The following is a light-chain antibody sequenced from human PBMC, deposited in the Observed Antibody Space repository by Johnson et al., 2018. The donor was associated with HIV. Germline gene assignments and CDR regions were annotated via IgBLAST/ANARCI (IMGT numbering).Light chain of an antibody. CDR1: KLGDKY. CDR3: AVWDSSLTAHYV. Sequence: VLTQPPSVSVSPGQTASITCSGDKLGDKYACWYQQKPGQSPVLVIYQDSKRPSGIPDRFSGSKSGTSATLGITGLQTGDEADYYCAVWDSSLTAHYVFGTGTKITVL. V-gene: IGLV3-1*01. CDR2: QDS. J-gene: IGLJ1*01.